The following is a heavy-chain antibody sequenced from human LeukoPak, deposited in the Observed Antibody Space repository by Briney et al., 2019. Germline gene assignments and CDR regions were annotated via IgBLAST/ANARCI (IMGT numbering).Heavy chain of an antibody. CDR3: ARRESGYYRC. V-gene: IGHV1-18*04. J-gene: IGHJ4*02. D-gene: IGHD3-22*01. CDR1: GYTFTGYY. Sequence: ASVKVSCKASGYTFTGYYMHWVRQAPGQGLEWMGWISAYNGNTNYAQKLQGRVTMTTDTSTSTAYVELRSLRSDDTAVYYCARRESGYYRCWGQGTLVTVSS. CDR2: ISAYNGNT.